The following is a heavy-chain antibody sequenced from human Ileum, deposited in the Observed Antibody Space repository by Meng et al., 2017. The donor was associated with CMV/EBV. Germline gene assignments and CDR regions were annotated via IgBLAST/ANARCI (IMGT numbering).Heavy chain of an antibody. J-gene: IGHJ4*02. Sequence: QVQLVESGGDSVKPGGSLRLACAASGFPFGAYYMTWVRQAPGKGLEWVSYITGSGDIIYYADSVKGRFTISRDNAKSSLYLEINSLRAEDTAVYYCARGNYGFDYWGQGTLVTVSS. D-gene: IGHD4-17*01. CDR3: ARGNYGFDY. CDR1: GFPFGAYY. V-gene: IGHV3-11*01. CDR2: ITGSGDII.